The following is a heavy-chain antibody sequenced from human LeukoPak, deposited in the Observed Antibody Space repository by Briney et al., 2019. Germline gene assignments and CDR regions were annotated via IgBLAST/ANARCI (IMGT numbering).Heavy chain of an antibody. CDR3: ARRIIVVVTASLFSDAFDI. V-gene: IGHV5-51*01. Sequence: GESLKISCKGSGYSFTSYWIGWVRQMPGKGLEWMGIIYPGDSDTRYSPSFHGQVTISADKSISTAYLQWSRLKASDTAMYYCARRIIVVVTASLFSDAFDIWGQGTMVTVSS. D-gene: IGHD2-21*02. CDR2: IYPGDSDT. J-gene: IGHJ3*02. CDR1: GYSFTSYW.